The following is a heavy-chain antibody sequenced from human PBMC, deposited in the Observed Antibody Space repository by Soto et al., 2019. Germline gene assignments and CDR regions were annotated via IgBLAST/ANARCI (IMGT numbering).Heavy chain of an antibody. CDR3: AKDLGEIGYCSGGSCYPASDY. Sequence: GGSLRLSCAASGFTFSSYAMSWVRQAPGKGLEWVSAISGSGGSTYYADSVKGRFTISRDNSKNTLYLQMNSLRAEDTAVYYCAKDLGEIGYCSGGSCYPASDYWGQGTLVTVSS. J-gene: IGHJ4*02. CDR2: ISGSGGST. V-gene: IGHV3-23*01. CDR1: GFTFSSYA. D-gene: IGHD2-15*01.